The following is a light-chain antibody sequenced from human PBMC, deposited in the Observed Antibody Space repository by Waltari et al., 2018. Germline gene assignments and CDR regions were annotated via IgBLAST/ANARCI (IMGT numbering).Light chain of an antibody. J-gene: IGKJ1*01. CDR2: WAS. V-gene: IGKV4-1*01. CDR3: QQYYSRRT. CDR1: QSVLYNSNDKYY. Sequence: DIVMTLFPEYLAVSLGQRATIKCTSSQSVLYNSNDKYYLAWNQQKPGQPPKLLIYWASTRQSGVPDRFSCSGAGTEFTLTINSLQAEDMAVYYWQQYYSRRTCGRGPRVEIK.